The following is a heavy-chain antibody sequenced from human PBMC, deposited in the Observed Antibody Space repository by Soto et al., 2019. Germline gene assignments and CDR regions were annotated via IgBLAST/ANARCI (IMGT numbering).Heavy chain of an antibody. CDR1: GGSISSGGYS. D-gene: IGHD3-10*01. CDR3: ARTGSGSYYKGAPFDY. V-gene: IGHV4-30-2*01. CDR2: IYHSGST. J-gene: IGHJ4*02. Sequence: SETLSLTCAVSGGSISSGGYSWSWIRQPPGKGLEWIGYIYHSGSTYYNPSLKSRVTISVDRSKNQFSLKLSSVTAADTAVYYCARTGSGSYYKGAPFDYWGQGTLVTVSS.